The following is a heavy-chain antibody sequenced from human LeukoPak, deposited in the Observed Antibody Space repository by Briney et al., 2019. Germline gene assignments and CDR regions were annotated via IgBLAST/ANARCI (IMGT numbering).Heavy chain of an antibody. CDR1: GYTFTSYG. D-gene: IGHD2-15*01. J-gene: IGHJ5*02. CDR2: FSVYNGKT. V-gene: IGHV1-18*01. CDR3: ARDGPPYCSGGSCYYGA. Sequence: ASVKVSCKASGYTFTSYGISWVRQAPGQGLEWMGWFSVYNGKTNYAQKLQGRVTMTTDTSTSTAYMELRSLRSDDTAVYYCARDGPPYCSGGSCYYGAWGQGTLVTVSS.